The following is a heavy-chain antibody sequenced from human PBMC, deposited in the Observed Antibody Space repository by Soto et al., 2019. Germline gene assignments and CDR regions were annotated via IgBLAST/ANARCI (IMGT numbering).Heavy chain of an antibody. CDR3: ARDLYSTSWYVRAFDM. D-gene: IGHD6-13*01. V-gene: IGHV1-46*03. CDR1: ENTFSNYS. CDR2: INPTTTTT. J-gene: IGHJ3*02. Sequence: GASVKVSCKASENTFSNYSLHWVRQAPGQGLEWMGVINPTTTTTTDAQKFQGRVTMTRDTSTSTVFLELSSLRSGDTAVYYCARDLYSTSWYVRAFDMWGQGTMVTVSS.